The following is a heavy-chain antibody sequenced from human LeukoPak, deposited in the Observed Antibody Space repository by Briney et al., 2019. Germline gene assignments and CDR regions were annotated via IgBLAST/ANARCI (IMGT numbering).Heavy chain of an antibody. CDR2: INPNSGGT. J-gene: IGHJ5*02. V-gene: IGHV1-2*02. CDR3: ARGSRSGYDFLLAIDP. Sequence: GASVKVSCKASGYTFTGYYMHWVRQAPGQGLEWMGWINPNSGGTNYAQKFQGRVTMTRDTSISTAYMELSRLRSDDTAVYYCARGSRSGYDFLLAIDPWGQGTLVTVSS. CDR1: GYTFTGYY. D-gene: IGHD5-12*01.